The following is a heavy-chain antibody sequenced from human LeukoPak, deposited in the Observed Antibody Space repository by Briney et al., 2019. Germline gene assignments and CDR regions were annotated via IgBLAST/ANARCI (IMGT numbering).Heavy chain of an antibody. Sequence: SETLSLTCTVSGGSISINSYYWGWIRQPPGKGLQRIGSIYYSGSTYYNQSLKSRVTISVDTSKNQFSLKLSSVTAADTAVYYCARHGVSSVYVSAVDYWGQGTLVTVSS. CDR2: IYYSGST. CDR3: ARHGVSSVYVSAVDY. V-gene: IGHV4-39*01. J-gene: IGHJ4*02. D-gene: IGHD3-22*01. CDR1: GGSISINSYY.